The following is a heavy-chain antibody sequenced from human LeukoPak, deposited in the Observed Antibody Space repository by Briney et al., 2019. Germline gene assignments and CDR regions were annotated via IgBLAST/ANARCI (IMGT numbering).Heavy chain of an antibody. CDR2: IYYSGST. V-gene: IGHV4-59*01. D-gene: IGHD5-12*01. CDR1: GGSISSYY. J-gene: IGHJ6*02. Sequence: SETLSLTCTVSGGSISSYYWSWIRQPPGKGLEWIGYIYYSGSTNYNPSLKSRVTISVDTSKNQFSLKLSSVTAADTAVYYCARSAGIYHYYYYGMDVWGQGTTVTVSS. CDR3: ARSAGIYHYYYYGMDV.